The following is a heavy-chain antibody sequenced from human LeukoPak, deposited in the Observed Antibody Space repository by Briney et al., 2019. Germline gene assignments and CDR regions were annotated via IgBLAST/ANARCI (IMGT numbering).Heavy chain of an antibody. J-gene: IGHJ6*02. CDR1: GFTFSSYG. Sequence: PGGSLRLSYAASGFTFSSYGMHWVRQAPGKGLEWVAVISYDGSNKYYADSVKGRFTISRDNSKNTLYLQMNILRAEDTAVYYCAKENLGDYTHYYYGMDVWGQGTTVTVSS. D-gene: IGHD4-17*01. CDR3: AKENLGDYTHYYYGMDV. CDR2: ISYDGSNK. V-gene: IGHV3-30*18.